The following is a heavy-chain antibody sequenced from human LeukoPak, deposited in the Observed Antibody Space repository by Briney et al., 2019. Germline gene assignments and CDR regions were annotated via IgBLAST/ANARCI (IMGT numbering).Heavy chain of an antibody. D-gene: IGHD5-18*01. CDR1: GYTFTGYY. CDR2: INPNSGGT. CDR3: ARRGYSYGYYYYYYYMDV. Sequence: ASVKVSCKASGYTFTGYYMHWVRQAPGQGLEWMGWINPNSGGTNYAQKFQGRVTMTRDTSISTAYMELSRLRPDDTAVYYCARRGYSYGYYYYYYYMDVWGKGTTVTVSS. V-gene: IGHV1-2*02. J-gene: IGHJ6*03.